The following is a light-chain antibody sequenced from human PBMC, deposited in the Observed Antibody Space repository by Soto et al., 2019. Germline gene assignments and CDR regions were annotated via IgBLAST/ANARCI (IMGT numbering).Light chain of an antibody. J-gene: IGKJ5*01. CDR3: QQYHKWPIT. CDR2: RAS. V-gene: IGKV3-15*01. Sequence: EIVMTQSPATLSLSPGEGGTLSFMAIQIINSNLAWYRHKPGQAPRLLIYRASTRAAGLPDRFSGSGSGIEFTLTISSLQSEDFAVYYCQQYHKWPITFGQGTRLEI. CDR1: QIINSN.